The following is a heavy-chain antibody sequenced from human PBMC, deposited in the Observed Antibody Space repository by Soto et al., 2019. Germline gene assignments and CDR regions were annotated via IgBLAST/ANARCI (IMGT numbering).Heavy chain of an antibody. J-gene: IGHJ6*03. Sequence: GGSLRLSCAASGFTFSSYAMSWVRQAPGKGLEWVSAISGSGGSTYYADSVKGRFTISRDNSKNTLYLQMNSLRAEDTAVYYCAKDYGTTYPYYYYYMDVWGKGTTVTVSS. CDR1: GFTFSSYA. D-gene: IGHD1-1*01. CDR3: AKDYGTTYPYYYYYMDV. V-gene: IGHV3-23*01. CDR2: ISGSGGST.